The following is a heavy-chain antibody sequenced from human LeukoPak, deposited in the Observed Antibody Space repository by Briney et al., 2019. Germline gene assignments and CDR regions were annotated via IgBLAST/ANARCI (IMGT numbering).Heavy chain of an antibody. V-gene: IGHV3-7*01. CDR2: IKQDESEK. D-gene: IGHD1-14*01. J-gene: IGHJ4*02. CDR1: GFTFSSYW. Sequence: GGSLRLSCAASGFTFSSYWMNWVRQAPGKGLEWVANIKQDESEKYYVDSVKGRFTISRDNAKNSLYLQMDSLRAEDTAVYYCATETNGRHYDYWGQGTLLTVSS. CDR3: ATETNGRHYDY.